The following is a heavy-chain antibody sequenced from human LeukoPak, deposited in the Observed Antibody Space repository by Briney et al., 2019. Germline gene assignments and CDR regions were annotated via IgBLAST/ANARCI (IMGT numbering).Heavy chain of an antibody. J-gene: IGHJ4*02. CDR2: INPNTGDT. CDR1: GYTLTSYY. Sequence: ASVKVSCKASGYTLTSYYMHWVRQAPGQGLEWMGWINPNTGDTSFAQKFQGRVTLTRDTSISTAYMELSRLKSDDTAVYYCARLFDYYDNSGYYQYYFDYWGQGTLVTVSS. CDR3: ARLFDYYDNSGYYQYYFDY. D-gene: IGHD3-22*01. V-gene: IGHV1-2*02.